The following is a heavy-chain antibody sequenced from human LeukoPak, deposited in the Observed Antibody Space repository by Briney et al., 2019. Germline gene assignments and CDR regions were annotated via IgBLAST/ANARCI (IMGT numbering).Heavy chain of an antibody. CDR2: IRHSGST. CDR3: ARRGSWTYYYAMDV. D-gene: IGHD6-13*01. CDR1: GDSISSSHYY. V-gene: IGHV4-39*07. Sequence: SETLSLTCTVSGDSISSSHYYWSWIRQAPGKGLEWIGEIRHSGSTNYNPSLKGRVTVSVDTSKNQFSLRLTSVTAADTAVYYCARRGSWTYYYAMDVWGQGTTVTVSS. J-gene: IGHJ6*02.